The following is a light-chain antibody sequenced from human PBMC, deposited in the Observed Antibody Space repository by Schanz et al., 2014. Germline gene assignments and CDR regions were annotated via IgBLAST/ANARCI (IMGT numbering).Light chain of an antibody. CDR1: QSVSSTY. V-gene: IGKV3-20*01. J-gene: IGKJ2*01. Sequence: EIVLTQSPGTLSLSPGERATLSCRASQSVSSTYLAWYQQKPGQTPRLLIYAASSRATGIPDRFSGSGSGTDFTLTISRLEPEDFAVYYCQQCSSTPYTFGQGTKLEIK. CDR3: QQCSSTPYT. CDR2: AAS.